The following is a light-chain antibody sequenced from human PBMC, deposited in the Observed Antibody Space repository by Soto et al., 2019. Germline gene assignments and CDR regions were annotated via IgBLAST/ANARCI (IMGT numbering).Light chain of an antibody. CDR1: QSLVYSDGNTY. CDR3: MQGTHWPPIT. J-gene: IGKJ5*01. CDR2: KVS. Sequence: EVVMTQSPLSLPVTLGQPASISCRSSQSLVYSDGNTYLNWFQQRPGQSPRRLIYKVSNRDFGVTDRFSGSGSGSDFTLKISRVEAEDVGVYYCMQGTHWPPITFGQGTRLEIK. V-gene: IGKV2-30*01.